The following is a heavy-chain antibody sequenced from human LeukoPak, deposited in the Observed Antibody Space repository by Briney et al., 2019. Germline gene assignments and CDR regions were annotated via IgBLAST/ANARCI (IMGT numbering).Heavy chain of an antibody. Sequence: GGSLRLSCAASGFTFTKYALNWVRQAPGKGLEWVSGISGSGDTTYYADSVKGRFTISRDNSKNTLYLQMNSLRAEDTAVYYCAKLGLICSGGSCYSDYWGQGTLVTVSS. CDR3: AKLGLICSGGSCYSDY. CDR2: ISGSGDTT. J-gene: IGHJ4*02. D-gene: IGHD2-15*01. CDR1: GFTFTKYA. V-gene: IGHV3-23*01.